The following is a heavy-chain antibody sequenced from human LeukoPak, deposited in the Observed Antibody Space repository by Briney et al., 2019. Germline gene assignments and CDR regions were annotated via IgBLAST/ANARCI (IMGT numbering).Heavy chain of an antibody. CDR3: ARDATRGGDNDY. V-gene: IGHV3-21*01. D-gene: IGHD2-21*02. CDR1: RFTFSSYS. J-gene: IGHJ4*02. CDR2: ISSSSSYI. Sequence: PGGSLRLSCAASRFTFSSYSMNWVRQAPGKGLEWVSSISSSSSYIYYADSVKGRFTISRDNSKNSLYLQMSSLRADDTAVYYCARDATRGGDNDYWGQGTRVIVSS.